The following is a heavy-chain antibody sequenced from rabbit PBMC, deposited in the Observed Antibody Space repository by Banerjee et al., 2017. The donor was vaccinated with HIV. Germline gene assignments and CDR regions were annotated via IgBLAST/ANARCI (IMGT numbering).Heavy chain of an antibody. J-gene: IGHJ4*01. D-gene: IGHD7-1*01. Sequence: QSLEESGGDLVKPGASLTLTCTASGFSFSNKYVMCWVRQAPGKGLEWIGYINTDTVYTAYASWAKGRFTISKTSSTTVTLQMTSLTAADTATYFCARDYAGYSLFQLWGPGTLVTVS. CDR1: GFSFSNKYV. CDR3: ARDYAGYSLFQL. CDR2: INTDTVYT. V-gene: IGHV1S40*01.